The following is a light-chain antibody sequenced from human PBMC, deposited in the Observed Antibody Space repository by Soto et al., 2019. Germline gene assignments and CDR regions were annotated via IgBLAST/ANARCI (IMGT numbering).Light chain of an antibody. CDR3: VLYMGSGIWV. J-gene: IGLJ3*02. Sequence: QAVVTQEPSFSVSPGGTVTLTCGLSSDSVSTSYYPSWYQQTPGQAPRTLIYNTNTRSSGVPDRFSGSILGNKAALTITGAQADDEYDYYCVLYMGSGIWVFGGGTQLTVL. CDR2: NTN. CDR1: SDSVSTSYY. V-gene: IGLV8-61*01.